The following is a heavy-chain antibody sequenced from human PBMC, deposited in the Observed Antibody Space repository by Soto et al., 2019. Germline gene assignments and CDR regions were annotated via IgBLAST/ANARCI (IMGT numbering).Heavy chain of an antibody. CDR1: GYTFTSYG. J-gene: IGHJ6*02. D-gene: IGHD3-9*01. Sequence: ASVKVSCKASGYTFTSYGISWVRQAPGQGLEWMGWISAYNGNANYAQKLQGRVAMTTDTSTSTAYMELRSLRSDDTAVYYCARDILTGYPNPYYYYGMDFWGQGTTVTVSS. CDR3: ARDILTGYPNPYYYYGMDF. V-gene: IGHV1-18*04. CDR2: ISAYNGNA.